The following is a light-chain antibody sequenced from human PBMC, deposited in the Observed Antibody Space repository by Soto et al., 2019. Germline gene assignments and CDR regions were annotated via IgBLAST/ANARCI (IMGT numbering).Light chain of an antibody. Sequence: DIQMTQSPSSLSASVGDRVTITCQASQDISNYLNWYQQKPGKAPKLLIYDASNLETGVPSRFSGSGSGTDFPSTISRLQPEDIATYYCQQYDNLPPFTFGPGTKVDIK. CDR1: QDISNY. CDR2: DAS. J-gene: IGKJ3*01. V-gene: IGKV1-33*01. CDR3: QQYDNLPPFT.